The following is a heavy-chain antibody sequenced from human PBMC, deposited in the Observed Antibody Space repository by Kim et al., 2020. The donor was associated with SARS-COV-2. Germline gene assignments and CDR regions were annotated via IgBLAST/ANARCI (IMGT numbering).Heavy chain of an antibody. V-gene: IGHV3-9*01. CDR1: GFTFDDYA. CDR2: ISWNSGSI. D-gene: IGHD1-20*01. CDR3: AKDIRNWTPDYYYGMDV. Sequence: GGSLRLSCAASGFTFDDYAMHWVRQAPGKGLEWVSGISWNSGSIGYADSVKGRFTISRDNAKNSLYLQMNSLRAEDTALYYCAKDIRNWTPDYYYGMDVWGQGTTVTVSS. J-gene: IGHJ6*02.